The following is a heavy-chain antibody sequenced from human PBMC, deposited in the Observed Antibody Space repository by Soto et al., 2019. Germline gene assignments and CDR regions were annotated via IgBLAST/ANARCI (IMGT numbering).Heavy chain of an antibody. CDR2: IVGSGVNT. D-gene: IGHD3-10*01. J-gene: IGHJ3*02. CDR1: GFTFSSYT. V-gene: IGHV3-23*01. Sequence: EVQLLESGGGLVRPGGSLRLSCAASGFTFSSYTMTWVRQAPGERLEWVSSIVGSGVNTYYADSVKGRFTISRDNSKTTLYLQMNSLRAEDTAVYYCAKYYYGSGSIRAFDIWGQGTMVTVSS. CDR3: AKYYYGSGSIRAFDI.